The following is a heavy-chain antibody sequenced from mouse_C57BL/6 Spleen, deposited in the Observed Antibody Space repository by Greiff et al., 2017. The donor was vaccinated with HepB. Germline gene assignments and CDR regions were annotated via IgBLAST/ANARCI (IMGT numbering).Heavy chain of an antibody. J-gene: IGHJ4*01. D-gene: IGHD1-1*01. CDR1: GYSFTGYY. V-gene: IGHV1-43*01. CDR2: INPSTGGT. Sequence: EVKLVESGPELVKPGASVKISCKASGYSFTGYYMHWVKQSSEKSLEWIGEINPSTGGTSYNQKFKGKATLTVDKSSSTAYMQLKSLTSEDSAVYYCARWGYGSSSYAMDYWGQGTSVTVSS. CDR3: ARWGYGSSSYAMDY.